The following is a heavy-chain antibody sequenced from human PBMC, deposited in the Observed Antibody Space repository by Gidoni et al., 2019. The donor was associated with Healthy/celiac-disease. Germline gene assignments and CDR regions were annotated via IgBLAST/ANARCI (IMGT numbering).Heavy chain of an antibody. CDR1: GFPFDDSA. Sequence: EVQLVESGGGLVQPGRSLRLSCAASGFPFDDSAMHWVRQAPGKGLEWVSGISWNSGSIGYADSVKGRFTISRDNAKNSLYLQMNSLRAEDTALYYCAKTVYSYGYGVDYYGMDVWGQGTTVTVSS. V-gene: IGHV3-9*01. J-gene: IGHJ6*02. CDR3: AKTVYSYGYGVDYYGMDV. CDR2: ISWNSGSI. D-gene: IGHD5-18*01.